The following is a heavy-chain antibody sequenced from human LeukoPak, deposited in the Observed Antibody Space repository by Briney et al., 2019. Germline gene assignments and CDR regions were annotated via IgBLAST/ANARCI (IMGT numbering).Heavy chain of an antibody. CDR1: GKSFTGDY. CDR2: INPDGGDT. Sequence: SVNVSCTASGKSFTGDYTDCVRQAPGQGLEWMGWINPDGGDTNYAQKFQGRATMTRDTSISTAYMELSSVTAADTGVYCCARYRYDSSGSYYFDYWGQGTLVTVSS. CDR3: ARYRYDSSGSYYFDY. D-gene: IGHD3-22*01. V-gene: IGHV1-2*02. J-gene: IGHJ4*02.